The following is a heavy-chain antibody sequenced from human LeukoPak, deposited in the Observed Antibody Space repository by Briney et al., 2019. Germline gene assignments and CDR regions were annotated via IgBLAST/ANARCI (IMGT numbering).Heavy chain of an antibody. Sequence: GASVKVSCKASGYSFRNYGISWVRQAPGQGLEYMGWISVYNGNTNYAQRLQGRVTMTTDTSTSTVYMELRSLRSGDTAVCYCARGGGGYYGSGSYLIDHWGQGTLVTVSS. CDR1: GYSFRNYG. D-gene: IGHD3-10*01. J-gene: IGHJ4*02. CDR2: ISVYNGNT. V-gene: IGHV1-18*01. CDR3: ARGGGGYYGSGSYLIDH.